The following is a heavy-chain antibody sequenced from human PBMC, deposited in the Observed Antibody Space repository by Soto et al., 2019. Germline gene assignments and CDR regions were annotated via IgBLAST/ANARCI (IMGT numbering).Heavy chain of an antibody. V-gene: IGHV3-30*18. J-gene: IGHJ4*02. D-gene: IGHD5-18*01. CDR2: ISYGGSNK. Sequence: QVQLVESGGGVVQPGRSLRLSCAASGFTFSTYGMHWVRQAPGKGLEWVAVISYGGSNKYYADSVKGRFTISRDNSKNTLYLQMNSLRSEDTAVYYCAKDLSGYNYGYYRRFDYCGQGTLVTVSS. CDR1: GFTFSTYG. CDR3: AKDLSGYNYGYYRRFDY.